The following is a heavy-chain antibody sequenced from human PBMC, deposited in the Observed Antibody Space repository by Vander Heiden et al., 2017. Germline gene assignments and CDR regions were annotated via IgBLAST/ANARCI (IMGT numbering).Heavy chain of an antibody. CDR1: GGSINNYY. V-gene: IGHV4-4*07. J-gene: IGHJ4*02. Sequence: QVQLQESGPGLVNPSETLSLTCNVTGGSINNYYFRWIRRGAGKRLEWIGRVYSNGVTNYNPSLRTRVTMSADLSKNQVSLSLTSVTAADTAVYFCARGSYLDDWGQGTLVTVSS. D-gene: IGHD3-10*01. CDR2: VYSNGVT. CDR3: ARGSYLDD.